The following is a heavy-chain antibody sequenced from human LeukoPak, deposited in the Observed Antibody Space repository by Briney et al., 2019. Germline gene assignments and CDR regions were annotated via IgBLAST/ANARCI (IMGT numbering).Heavy chain of an antibody. J-gene: IGHJ4*02. CDR3: ARGLRYPEYYFDY. CDR2: MNPNSGNT. V-gene: IGHV1-8*01. D-gene: IGHD3-9*01. Sequence: AASVTVSCKASGYTFTSYDINWVRQAPGQGLEWMGWMNPNSGNTDYAQKFQGRVTITRNTSISTAYMELSSLRSEDTAVYYCARGLRYPEYYFDYWGQGTLVTVSS. CDR1: GYTFTSYD.